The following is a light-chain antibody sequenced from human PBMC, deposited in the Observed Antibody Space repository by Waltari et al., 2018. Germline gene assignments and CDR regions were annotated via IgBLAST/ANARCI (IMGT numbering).Light chain of an antibody. CDR3: QQRSNWPPLT. J-gene: IGKJ4*01. Sequence: EVVLTQSPATLSLSRGERATLPCRASQSVSNFLAWYQQKPGQAPRLLIYEASQRATGVPARFSGSGSGTDFTLTISSLEPEDFAVYYCQQRSNWPPLTFGGGTKVELK. CDR1: QSVSNF. CDR2: EAS. V-gene: IGKV3-11*01.